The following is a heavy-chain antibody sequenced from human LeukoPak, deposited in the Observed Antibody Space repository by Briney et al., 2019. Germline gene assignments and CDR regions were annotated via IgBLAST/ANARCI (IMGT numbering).Heavy chain of an antibody. CDR2: ISGSGGST. V-gene: IGHV3-23*01. CDR3: AKDLPYYDSSGYRGFDY. Sequence: GGSLRLSCAASGFTFSSYAMSWVRQAPGKGLEWVSAISGSGGSTYYADSMKGRFTISRDNSKNTLYLQMNSLRAEDTAVYYCAKDLPYYDSSGYRGFDYWGQGTLVTVSS. D-gene: IGHD3-22*01. CDR1: GFTFSSYA. J-gene: IGHJ4*02.